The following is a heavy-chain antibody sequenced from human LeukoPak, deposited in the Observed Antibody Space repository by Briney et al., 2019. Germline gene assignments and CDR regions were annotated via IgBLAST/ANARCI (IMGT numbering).Heavy chain of an antibody. D-gene: IGHD4-17*01. Sequence: SETLSLTCTVSGGSIRSYHWSWIRQPAGKGLEWIGFIYTSGSTNDNPSLKSRVTISVETSKNQFSLRLSSVTAADTAVYYCARSRSYGDYIVFLSDWGQGTLVTVSS. CDR1: GGSIRSYH. CDR2: IYTSGST. J-gene: IGHJ4*02. V-gene: IGHV4-4*07. CDR3: ARSRSYGDYIVFLSD.